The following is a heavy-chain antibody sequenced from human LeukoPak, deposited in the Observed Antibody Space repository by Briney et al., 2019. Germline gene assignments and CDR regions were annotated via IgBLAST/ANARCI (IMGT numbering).Heavy chain of an antibody. V-gene: IGHV3-74*01. CDR2: IKSDETTA. J-gene: IGHJ4*02. D-gene: IGHD4-11*01. CDR3: ALHYSNYPLDY. Sequence: GGSLRLSCAASGFSFSSHWMHWVRHAPGKGLVWVSRIKSDETTANYADSVRGRFTISKDKAKNTLYLQMNNLRAEDTAVYYCALHYSNYPLDYWGQGTLVTVSS. CDR1: GFSFSSHW.